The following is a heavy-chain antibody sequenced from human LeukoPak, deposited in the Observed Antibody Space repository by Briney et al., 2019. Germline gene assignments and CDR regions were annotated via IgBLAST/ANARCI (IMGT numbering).Heavy chain of an antibody. CDR1: GGSISSSNW. V-gene: IGHV4-4*02. D-gene: IGHD6-13*01. J-gene: IGHJ5*02. Sequence: SETLSLTCAVSGGSISSSNWWSWVRQPPGKGLEWIGEIYHSGSTNYNPSLKSRVTISVDKSKNQFSLKLSSVTAADTAVYYCASSGYSNSLNWFDPWGQGTLVTVSS. CDR2: IYHSGST. CDR3: ASSGYSNSLNWFDP.